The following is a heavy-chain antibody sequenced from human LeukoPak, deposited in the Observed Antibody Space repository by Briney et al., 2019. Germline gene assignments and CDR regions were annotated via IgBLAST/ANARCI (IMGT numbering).Heavy chain of an antibody. V-gene: IGHV3-23*01. CDR2: ISGSGGST. CDR1: GFTFSVYA. CDR3: AKVWSADFWSGYFTWFDP. D-gene: IGHD3-3*01. Sequence: GGSLRLSCTASGFTFSVYAMIWVRQAPEKGLEWDSGISGSGGSTYYADSVKGRFTISRDNSKNTLYLQMNSLRAEDTAVYYCAKVWSADFWSGYFTWFDPWGQGTLVTVSS. J-gene: IGHJ5*02.